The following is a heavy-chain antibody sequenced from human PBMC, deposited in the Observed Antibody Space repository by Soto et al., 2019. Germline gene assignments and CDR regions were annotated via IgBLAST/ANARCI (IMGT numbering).Heavy chain of an antibody. CDR3: VKDGASTRWVHYYGMDV. CDR1: GFTFSSYS. D-gene: IGHD1-26*01. Sequence: GGSLRLSCAASGFTFSSYSMNWVRQAPGEGLEWVSIISANGGRTYYADSVKGRFTISRDNSKNTLYVQINSLRGEDTAVYYCVKDGASTRWVHYYGMDVWGQGTTVTV. V-gene: IGHV3-23*01. CDR2: ISANGGRT. J-gene: IGHJ6*02.